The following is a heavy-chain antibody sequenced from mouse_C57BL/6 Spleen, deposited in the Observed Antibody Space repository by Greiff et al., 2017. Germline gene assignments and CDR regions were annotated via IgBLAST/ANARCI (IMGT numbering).Heavy chain of an antibody. Sequence: VQLQQPGAELVMPGASVKLSCKASGYTFTSYWMHWVKQRPGQGLEWIGEIDPSDSYTNYNQKFKGKSTLTVDKSSSTAYMQLSSLKSEDSAGYCSARGFAYWGQGTLVTVSA. V-gene: IGHV1-69*01. CDR2: IDPSDSYT. J-gene: IGHJ3*01. CDR1: GYTFTSYW. CDR3: ARGFAY.